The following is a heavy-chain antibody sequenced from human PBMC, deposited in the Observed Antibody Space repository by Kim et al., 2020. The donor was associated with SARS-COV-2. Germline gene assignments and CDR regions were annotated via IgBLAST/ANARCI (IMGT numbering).Heavy chain of an antibody. D-gene: IGHD6-13*01. V-gene: IGHV3-23*01. J-gene: IGHJ4*02. CDR1: GFTFSDYA. Sequence: GGSLRLSCAASGFTFSDYALTWVRQAPGKGLEWVSAISGSGDGTYYADSVRGRFTISRDNSKNTLYLQMNSLRAEDTAIYYCAKTIGSSSYHWGQGTLVTVSS. CDR3: AKTIGSSSYH. CDR2: ISGSGDGT.